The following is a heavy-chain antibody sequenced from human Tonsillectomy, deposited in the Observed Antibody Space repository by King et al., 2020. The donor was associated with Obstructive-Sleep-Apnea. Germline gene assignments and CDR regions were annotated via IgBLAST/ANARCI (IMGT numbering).Heavy chain of an antibody. CDR2: FDPEDGET. J-gene: IGHJ4*02. CDR1: GYTLTELS. CDR3: ATPIYGDYVAPFDY. D-gene: IGHD4-17*01. Sequence: VQLVQSGAEVKKPGASVKVSCKVSGYTLTELSMHWVRQAPGKGLEWMGGFDPEDGETIYAQKFQGRVTMPEDTSTDTAYMELSSLRSEDTAVYYCATPIYGDYVAPFDYWSQGTLVTVSS. V-gene: IGHV1-24*01.